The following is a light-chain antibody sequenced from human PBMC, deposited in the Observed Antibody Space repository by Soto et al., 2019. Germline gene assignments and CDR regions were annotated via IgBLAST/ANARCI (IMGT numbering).Light chain of an antibody. CDR1: QSVSSSY. V-gene: IGKV3-20*01. J-gene: IGKJ5*01. CDR3: QQYGSSLSIT. Sequence: ENVLTHSPGTLSLSPGERATLSCRASQSVSSSYLAWYQQKPGQAPRLLIYGASKRATGIPDRFSGSGSGTDFTLTITRLEPEDFAVYYCQQYGSSLSITFGQGTRLEIK. CDR2: GAS.